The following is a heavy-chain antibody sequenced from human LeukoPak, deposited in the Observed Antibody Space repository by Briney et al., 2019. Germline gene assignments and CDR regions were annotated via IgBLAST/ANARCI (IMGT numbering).Heavy chain of an antibody. CDR2: IYYSGST. J-gene: IGHJ4*02. V-gene: IGHV4-39*07. CDR1: GGFISSSSYY. Sequence: SDTLSLICTVCGGFISSSSYYWGWVRQPPAKGLEWIGSIYYSGSTYYNPSLKSRVTISVDTSKNQFSLKLSSVPAADTAVYYCARDQYYYESSARLYWGQGTLVTVSS. D-gene: IGHD3-22*01. CDR3: ARDQYYYESSARLY.